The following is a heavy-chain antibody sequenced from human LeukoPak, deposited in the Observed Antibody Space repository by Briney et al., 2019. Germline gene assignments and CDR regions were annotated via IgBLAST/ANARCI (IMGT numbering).Heavy chain of an antibody. CDR2: IIPIFGTA. CDR1: GGTFSSYA. Sequence: GASVKVSCKASGGTFSSYAISWVRQAPGQGLEWMGGIIPIFGTANYAQKFQGRVTITADKSTSTAYMELSSLRSEDTAVYCCAREQAAGTDLFDYWGQGTLVTVSS. J-gene: IGHJ4*02. D-gene: IGHD6-19*01. CDR3: AREQAAGTDLFDY. V-gene: IGHV1-69*06.